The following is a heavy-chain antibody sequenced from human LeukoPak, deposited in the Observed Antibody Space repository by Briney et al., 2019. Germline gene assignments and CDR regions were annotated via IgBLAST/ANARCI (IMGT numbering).Heavy chain of an antibody. V-gene: IGHV3-7*01. CDR3: ARDSLQWLVT. Sequence: PGGSLRLSCAASGFTFSHYWMSWVRQAPGKGLEWVANIKQDGSEKYYVDSVKGRFTISRDDAKNSLYLQMNSLRAEDTAVYYCARDSLQWLVTWGQGTLVTVSS. D-gene: IGHD6-19*01. CDR1: GFTFSHYW. J-gene: IGHJ4*02. CDR2: IKQDGSEK.